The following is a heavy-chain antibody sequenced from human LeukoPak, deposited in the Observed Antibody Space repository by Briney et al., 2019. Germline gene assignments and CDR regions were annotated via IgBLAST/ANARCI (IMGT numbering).Heavy chain of an antibody. CDR1: GYSFTSYW. CDR2: IYPGDSDT. CDR3: ARERGYCSSTSCLYYGMDV. V-gene: IGHV5-51*01. Sequence: GESLKISCKGSGYSFTSYWIGWVRQMPGKGLEWMGTIYPGDSDTRYSPSFQGQVTISADKSISTAYLQWSSLKASDTAMYYCARERGYCSSTSCLYYGMDVWGQGTTVTVSS. D-gene: IGHD2-2*01. J-gene: IGHJ6*02.